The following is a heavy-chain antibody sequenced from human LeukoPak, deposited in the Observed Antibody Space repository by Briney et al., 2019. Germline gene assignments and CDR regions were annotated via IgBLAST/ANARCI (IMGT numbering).Heavy chain of an antibody. V-gene: IGHV3-23*01. CDR3: AKGYCSGGSCYSSDWFDP. J-gene: IGHJ5*02. CDR1: GFTFSSYA. D-gene: IGHD2-15*01. Sequence: GGSLRLSCAASGFTFSSYAMSWVRQAPGKGLEWVSAISGSGGSTYYADSVKGRFTISRDNSKNTLYLQVNSLRAEDTAVYYCAKGYCSGGSCYSSDWFDPWGQGTLVTVSS. CDR2: ISGSGGST.